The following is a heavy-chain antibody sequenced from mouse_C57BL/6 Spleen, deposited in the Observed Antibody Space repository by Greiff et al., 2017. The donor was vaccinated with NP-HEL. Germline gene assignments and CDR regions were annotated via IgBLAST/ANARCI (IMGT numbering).Heavy chain of an antibody. V-gene: IGHV1-82*01. CDR1: GYAFSSSW. CDR2: IYPGDGDT. D-gene: IGHD2-5*01. CDR3: ARDSNYPYWYFDV. J-gene: IGHJ1*03. Sequence: VKLMESGPELVKPGASVKISCKASGYAFSSSWMNWVKQRPGKGLEWIGRIYPGDGDTNYNGKFKGKATLTADKSSSTAYMQLSSLTSEDSAVYFCARDSNYPYWYFDVWGTGTTVTVSS.